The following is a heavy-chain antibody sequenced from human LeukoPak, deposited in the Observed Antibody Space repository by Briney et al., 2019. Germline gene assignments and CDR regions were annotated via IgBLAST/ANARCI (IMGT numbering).Heavy chain of an antibody. J-gene: IGHJ3*02. Sequence: GGSLKISCKASGYSFTTDWIGWVRQMPGKGLEWTGIIHPGDSDTTYSPSFQGQVTISADKSISTAYLQWSSVKASDTAMYYCARSFTNAFDMWGQGTTVTVSS. CDR1: GYSFTTDW. D-gene: IGHD3-16*02. CDR3: ARSFTNAFDM. V-gene: IGHV5-51*01. CDR2: IHPGDSDT.